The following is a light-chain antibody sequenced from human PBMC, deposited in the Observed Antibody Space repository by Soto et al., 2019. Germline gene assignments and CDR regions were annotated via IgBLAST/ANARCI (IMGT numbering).Light chain of an antibody. J-gene: IGKJ1*01. CDR3: QNDNSAPPT. V-gene: IGKV1-27*01. CDR2: AAS. Sequence: DIQMTQSPSSLSASVGDRVTITCRASQGISNYLAWYQQKPGKVPKLLIYAASTLQSGLPSRISGSGSGTDLTLNISSLQPEDVSTYYCQNDNSAPPTFGQGPQVEIK. CDR1: QGISNY.